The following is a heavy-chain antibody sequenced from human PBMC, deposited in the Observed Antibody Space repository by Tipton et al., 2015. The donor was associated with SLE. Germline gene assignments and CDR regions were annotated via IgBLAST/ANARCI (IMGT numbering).Heavy chain of an antibody. CDR1: GGSISSGGYS. Sequence: TLSLTCVVSGGSISSGGYSWSWIRQTPGKGLEWIGYIYQSGSTYYNPSLKSRVSISVETSNNQASLKLSSVAAADTAVYYCARVGGYMVRGVQTCYYFYMDVWGKGTTVTVSS. V-gene: IGHV4-30-2*01. CDR3: ARVGGYMVRGVQTCYYFYMDV. D-gene: IGHD3-10*01. CDR2: IYQSGST. J-gene: IGHJ6*03.